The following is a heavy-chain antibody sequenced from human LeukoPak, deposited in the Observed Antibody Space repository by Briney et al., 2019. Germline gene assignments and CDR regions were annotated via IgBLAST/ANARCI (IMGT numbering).Heavy chain of an antibody. CDR3: ARLWLGERPPDV. CDR1: GGSIRSSYYY. D-gene: IGHD3-10*01. Sequence: PSETLSLTCIVSGGSIRSSYYYWGWIRQPPGKGLEWIGSIYDSGSTYYNPSLKSRVTISVDTSKNQFSLKLNSVTAADTAVYYCARLWLGERPPDVWGQGTTVTVSS. CDR2: IYDSGST. J-gene: IGHJ6*02. V-gene: IGHV4-39*01.